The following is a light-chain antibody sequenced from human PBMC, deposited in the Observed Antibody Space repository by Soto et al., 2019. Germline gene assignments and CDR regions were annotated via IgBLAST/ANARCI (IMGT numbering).Light chain of an antibody. Sequence: EIVLTQSPGTLSLSPGERATLSCRASQSVTSNYLAWYRQKPGRAPRLLLYGASNRATGIPDRFSGSGCWADFTFTISRLEPEDLALYYCQEYGISRFTFGPGTKVDIK. V-gene: IGKV3-20*01. CDR1: QSVTSNY. CDR2: GAS. J-gene: IGKJ3*01. CDR3: QEYGISRFT.